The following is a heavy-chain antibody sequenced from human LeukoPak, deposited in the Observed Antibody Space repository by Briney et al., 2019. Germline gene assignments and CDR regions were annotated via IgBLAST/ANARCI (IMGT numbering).Heavy chain of an antibody. Sequence: GGSLRLSCAVSGFTFNNYNINWVRQAPGKGLEWVSYISSGSDTIYYAGSVEGRFTVSRDNARNSLYLQMNSLRAEDTAVYYCARVGSDYLARFPYYYYGMDVWGQGTTVTVSS. CDR2: ISSGSDTI. V-gene: IGHV3-48*01. D-gene: IGHD4-17*01. J-gene: IGHJ6*02. CDR3: ARVGSDYLARFPYYYYGMDV. CDR1: GFTFNNYN.